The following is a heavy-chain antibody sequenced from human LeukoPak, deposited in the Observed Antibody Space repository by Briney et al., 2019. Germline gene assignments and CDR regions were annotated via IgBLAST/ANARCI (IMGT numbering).Heavy chain of an antibody. J-gene: IGHJ4*02. D-gene: IGHD5-18*01. CDR2: IYYSGSA. CDR3: ARQGYTPMTKEYYFDY. Sequence: PSETLSLTCTVSGGSISGSISSYYWNWIRQPPGKGLEWIGYIYYSGSANYNPSLKSRVTISVDTPKNQFSLKLSSVTAADTAVYYCARQGYTPMTKEYYFDYWGQGTLVTVSS. CDR1: GGSISGSISSYY. V-gene: IGHV4-59*08.